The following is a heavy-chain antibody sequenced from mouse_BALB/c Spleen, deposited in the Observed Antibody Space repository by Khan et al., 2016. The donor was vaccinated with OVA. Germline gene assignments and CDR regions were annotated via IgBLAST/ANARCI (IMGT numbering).Heavy chain of an antibody. D-gene: IGHD1-1*01. Sequence: QMQLQQSGPEVVKPGASVKMSCKTSGYTFIRYYIHWVKQRPEQGLEWIGWIYPGDGRTKYNEKFKGTTTLTADKSSTIAYILLSSLTSEDSAIFFCTISNYGSYWYFDGWGAGTTVTVSS. V-gene: IGHV1S56*01. J-gene: IGHJ1*01. CDR3: TISNYGSYWYFDG. CDR1: GYTFIRYY. CDR2: IYPGDGRT.